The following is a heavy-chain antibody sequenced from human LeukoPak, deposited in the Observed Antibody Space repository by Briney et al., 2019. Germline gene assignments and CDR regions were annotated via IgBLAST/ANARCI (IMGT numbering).Heavy chain of an antibody. CDR1: GDSVSSNDAA. CDR3: ARGRLGIYDSSSHYFDY. V-gene: IGHV6-1*01. J-gene: IGHJ4*02. D-gene: IGHD3-22*01. Sequence: PSQTLSLTCAISGDSVSSNDAAWNWIRQSPSRGLEWLGRTFYRSKWYYDSAVSVKSRITINPDTSKNQFSLQLNSVTPEDTAVYYCARGRLGIYDSSSHYFDYWGQGTLVTVSS. CDR2: TFYRSKWYY.